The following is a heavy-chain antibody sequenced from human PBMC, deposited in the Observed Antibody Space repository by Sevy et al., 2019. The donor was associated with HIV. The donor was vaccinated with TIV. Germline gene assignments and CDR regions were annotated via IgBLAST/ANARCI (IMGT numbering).Heavy chain of an antibody. J-gene: IGHJ5*02. V-gene: IGHV1-8*01. CDR2: MSPNSGDT. CDR3: ARAEYGDYVGWFDP. Sequence: ASVKVSCKASGHTLINYDINWVRQATGQGLEWMGWMSPNSGDTGYAQKFQGRVTMTSNTSIPTVYLELISLTSEDTAVYYWARAEYGDYVGWFDPWGQGTLVTVSS. CDR1: GHTLINYD. D-gene: IGHD4-17*01.